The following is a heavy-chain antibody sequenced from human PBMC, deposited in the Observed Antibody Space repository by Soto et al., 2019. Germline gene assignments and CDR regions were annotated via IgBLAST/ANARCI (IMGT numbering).Heavy chain of an antibody. CDR2: IFYSGSGS. CDR3: VRGPSRGSSLFGPLDY. J-gene: IGHJ4*02. Sequence: GGSLRLSCSASGFIFSTFGMFWVRQAPGQGLEYVSAIFYSGSGSYYADPVRGRFTVSRDNSKNMFYLQMSSLRVEDTALYFCVRGPSRGSSLFGPLDYWGQGTLVTVSS. D-gene: IGHD3-3*01. CDR1: GFIFSTFG. V-gene: IGHV3-64D*06.